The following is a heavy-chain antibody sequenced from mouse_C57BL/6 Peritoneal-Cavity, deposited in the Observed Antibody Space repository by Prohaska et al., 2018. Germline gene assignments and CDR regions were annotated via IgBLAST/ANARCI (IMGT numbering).Heavy chain of an antibody. CDR3: MRYGNYWYFDV. CDR2: INSDGIAI. V-gene: IGHV11-2*01. J-gene: IGHJ1*03. CDR1: GFTFSGFW. D-gene: IGHD2-1*01. Sequence: EVQLLETGGGLVQPGRSRGLSCEGSGFTFSGFWMSWVRQTPGKTLEWIGDINSDGIAINYAPSIKDRFTIFRDNDKITLYLQMSNVRSEDTATYFCMRYGNYWYFDVWGTGTTVTVSS.